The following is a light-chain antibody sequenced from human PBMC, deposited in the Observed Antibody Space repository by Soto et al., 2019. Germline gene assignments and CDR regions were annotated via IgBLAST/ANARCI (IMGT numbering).Light chain of an antibody. CDR3: CSYAGSSTFYV. CDR2: GVS. Sequence: QAVLTQPASVSGSPGQSITISCTGTSSDVGSYNLVSWYQQHPCKAPKLMIYGVSKRPSGVSNRFSGSKSGNTASLTISGLQAEDEADYYCCSYAGSSTFYVFGTGTKLTVL. V-gene: IGLV2-23*02. J-gene: IGLJ1*01. CDR1: SSDVGSYNL.